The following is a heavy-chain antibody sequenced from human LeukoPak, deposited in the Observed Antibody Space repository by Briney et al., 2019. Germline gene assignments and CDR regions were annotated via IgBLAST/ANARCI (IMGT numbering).Heavy chain of an antibody. CDR3: ARGNSGWNDHNWFDP. Sequence: PGRSLRLSCAASGFTFSSYAMHWVRQAPGKGLEWVAVISYDGSNKYYADSVKGRFTISRDNSKNTLYLQMNSLRAEDTAVYYCARGNSGWNDHNWFDPWGQGTLVTVSS. CDR2: ISYDGSNK. D-gene: IGHD1-1*01. V-gene: IGHV3-30*04. J-gene: IGHJ5*02. CDR1: GFTFSSYA.